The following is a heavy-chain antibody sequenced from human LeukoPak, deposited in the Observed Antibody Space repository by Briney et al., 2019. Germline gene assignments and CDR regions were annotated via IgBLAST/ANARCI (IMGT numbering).Heavy chain of an antibody. CDR2: IYHSGST. Sequence: SQTLSLICTVSGGSIGSGGYYWSWIRQPPGKGLEWIGYIYHSGSTYYNPSLKSRVTISVDRSKNQFSLKLSSVTAADTAVYYCARDCSSSSCYPLGGSWGQGTLVTVSS. D-gene: IGHD2-2*01. CDR1: GGSIGSGGYY. V-gene: IGHV4-30-2*01. CDR3: ARDCSSSSCYPLGGS. J-gene: IGHJ4*02.